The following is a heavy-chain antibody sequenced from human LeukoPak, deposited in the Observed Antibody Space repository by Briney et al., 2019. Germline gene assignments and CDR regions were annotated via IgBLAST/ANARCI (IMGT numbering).Heavy chain of an antibody. Sequence: SGTLSLTCAVSGGSISSSNWWSWVRQPPGKGLEWIGEIYHSGSTNYNPSLKSRVTISVDKSKNQFSLKLSSVTAADTAVYYCARAYYCGGDCYQFDYWGQGTLVTVSS. J-gene: IGHJ4*02. CDR1: GGSISSSNW. V-gene: IGHV4-4*02. CDR2: IYHSGST. CDR3: ARAYYCGGDCYQFDY. D-gene: IGHD2-21*02.